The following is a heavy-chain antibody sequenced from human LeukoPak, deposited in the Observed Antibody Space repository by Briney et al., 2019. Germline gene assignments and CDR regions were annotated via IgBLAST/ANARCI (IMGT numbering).Heavy chain of an antibody. J-gene: IGHJ4*02. V-gene: IGHV3-30*02. D-gene: IGHD3-22*01. Sequence: GGSLRLSCAASGFTFSSYGMHWVRQAPGKGLEWVAFIRYDGSNKYYADSVKGRFTISRDNSKNTLYLQMNSLRAEDTAVYYCARDSAYYDSSFDYWGQGTLVTVSS. CDR2: IRYDGSNK. CDR3: ARDSAYYDSSFDY. CDR1: GFTFSSYG.